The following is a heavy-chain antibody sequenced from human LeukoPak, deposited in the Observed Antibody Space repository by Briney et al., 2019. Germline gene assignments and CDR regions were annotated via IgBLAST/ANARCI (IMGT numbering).Heavy chain of an antibody. J-gene: IGHJ4*02. CDR3: ARRPDDYDYIWGNYRPYYFDY. D-gene: IGHD3-16*02. CDR1: GGSFSGYY. V-gene: IGHV4-34*01. CDR2: INHSGST. Sequence: KPSETLSLTCAVYGGSFSGYYWSWIRQPPGKGLEWIGEINHSGSTDYNPSLKSRVTIPVDTSKKQFSLKLTSVSAADTAIFYCARRPDDYDYIWGNYRPYYFDYWGRGTLVTVSS.